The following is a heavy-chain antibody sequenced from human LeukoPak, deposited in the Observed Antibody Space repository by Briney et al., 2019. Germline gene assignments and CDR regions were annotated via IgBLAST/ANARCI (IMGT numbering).Heavy chain of an antibody. CDR1: GGPFSGYY. Sequence: PSETLSLTCAVYGGPFSGYYWSWIRQPPGKGLEWIGEINHSGSTNYNPSLKSRVTISVDTSKNQFSLKLSSVTAADTAVYYCASRGGITFGGVIEKDYWGQGTLVTVSS. CDR3: ASRGGITFGGVIEKDY. J-gene: IGHJ4*02. CDR2: INHSGST. V-gene: IGHV4-34*01. D-gene: IGHD3-16*02.